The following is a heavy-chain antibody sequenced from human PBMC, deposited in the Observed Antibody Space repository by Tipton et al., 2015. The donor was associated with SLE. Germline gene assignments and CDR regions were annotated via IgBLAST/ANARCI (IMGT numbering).Heavy chain of an antibody. CDR3: ARIIATGGTDYYYGMDV. CDR1: GYNFTTYW. V-gene: IGHV5-51*01. CDR2: IYPGDSDT. J-gene: IGHJ6*02. Sequence: QLVQSGAEVKKPGESLTISCKISGYNFTTYWIGWVRQMPGKGLEWMGIIYPGDSDTRYSPSFQGRVTISVDMSISTAYLQWSSLKASDTAMYFCARIIATGGTDYYYGMDVWGQGTTVTVSS. D-gene: IGHD6-13*01.